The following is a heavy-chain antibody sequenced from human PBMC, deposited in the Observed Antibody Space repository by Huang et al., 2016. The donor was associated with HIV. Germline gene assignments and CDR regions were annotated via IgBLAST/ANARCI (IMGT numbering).Heavy chain of an antibody. Sequence: QVQLQESGPGLVKPSETLSLTCTVSGGSISSHYWSRIRQPPGKGLEWIGSIYYSGSTNYNPSLKGRVTISVDTSKNQFSLKLSSVTAADTAVYYCARDTMVRGFDYWGQGTLVTVSS. CDR3: ARDTMVRGFDY. D-gene: IGHD3-10*01. CDR1: GGSISSHY. J-gene: IGHJ4*02. CDR2: IYYSGST. V-gene: IGHV4-59*11.